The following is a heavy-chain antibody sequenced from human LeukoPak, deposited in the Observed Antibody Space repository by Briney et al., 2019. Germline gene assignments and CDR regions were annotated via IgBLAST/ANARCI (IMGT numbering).Heavy chain of an antibody. D-gene: IGHD2-2*01. Sequence: QAGGSLRLSCAASGFTFSSYSMNWVRQAPGKGLEWVSYISSSSSTIYYADSVKGRFTISRDNAKNSLYLQMNSLRAEDTAVYYCARDLSSPFDYWGQGTLVTVSS. CDR2: ISSSSSTI. V-gene: IGHV3-48*04. CDR3: ARDLSSPFDY. J-gene: IGHJ4*02. CDR1: GFTFSSYS.